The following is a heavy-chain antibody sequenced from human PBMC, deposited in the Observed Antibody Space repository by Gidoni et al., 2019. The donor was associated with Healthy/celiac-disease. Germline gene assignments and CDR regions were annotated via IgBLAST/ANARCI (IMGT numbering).Heavy chain of an antibody. V-gene: IGHV1-2*04. CDR3: ARGEPGIVGVPFDY. CDR1: GSTFTGYY. D-gene: IGHD1-26*01. J-gene: IGHJ4*02. CDR2: INPNSGGT. Sequence: QVQLVQSGAEVKKPGASVKVSCKASGSTFTGYYMHWVRQTPGQGLEWMGWINPNSGGTNYAQKFQGWVTMTRDTSISTAYMELSRLRSDDTAVYYCARGEPGIVGVPFDYWGQGTLVTVSS.